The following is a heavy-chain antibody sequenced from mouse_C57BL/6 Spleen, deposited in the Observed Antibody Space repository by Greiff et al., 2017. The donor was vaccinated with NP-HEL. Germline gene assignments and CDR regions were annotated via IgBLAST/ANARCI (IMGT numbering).Heavy chain of an antibody. CDR3: ARPPYYGSSWYFDV. CDR1: GFTFTDYG. CDR2: ISSGSSTI. D-gene: IGHD1-1*01. Sequence: EVNVVESGGGLVKPGGSLKLSCAASGFTFTDYGMHWVRQAPEKGLEWVAYISSGSSTIYYADTVKGRFTISRDNAKNTLFLQMTSLRSEDTAMYYCARPPYYGSSWYFDVWGTGTTVTVSS. V-gene: IGHV5-17*01. J-gene: IGHJ1*03.